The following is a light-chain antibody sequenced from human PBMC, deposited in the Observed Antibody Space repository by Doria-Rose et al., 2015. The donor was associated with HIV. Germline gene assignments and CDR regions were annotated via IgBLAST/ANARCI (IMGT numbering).Light chain of an antibody. CDR1: RGINAY. J-gene: IGKJ3*01. V-gene: IGKV1-8*01. Sequence: IQVTQSPSSLSASTGDRVTITCRASRGINAYLAWYQQKPGKAPRLLIYAGSTLQSGVPSRFSGSGSGTDFTLTINSVQSEDFATYYCQQYYGFPQTFGPGTKVDIK. CDR3: QQYYGFPQT. CDR2: AGS.